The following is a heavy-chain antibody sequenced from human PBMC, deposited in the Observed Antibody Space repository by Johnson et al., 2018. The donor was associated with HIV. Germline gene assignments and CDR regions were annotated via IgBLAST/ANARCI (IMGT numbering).Heavy chain of an antibody. D-gene: IGHD2-2*01. Sequence: QVQLVESGGGLVQPGGSLRLSCAASGFTFSSYWMSWVRQPPGKGLEWVAFISFDGSNKDYADSVRGRFTISRDNAKHSLYLQMNSLRAEDTAVYYCVTLSSTSREDAFDIWGQGTMVTVSS. CDR3: VTLSSTSREDAFDI. V-gene: IGHV3-30-3*01. CDR1: GFTFSSYW. CDR2: ISFDGSNK. J-gene: IGHJ3*02.